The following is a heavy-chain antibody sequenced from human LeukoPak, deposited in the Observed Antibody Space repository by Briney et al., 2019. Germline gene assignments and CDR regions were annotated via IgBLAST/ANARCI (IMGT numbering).Heavy chain of an antibody. CDR2: IYYSGST. Sequence: SETLSLTCTVSGGSISTYYWSWLRQPQGKGLEGIGYIYYSGSTNYNHPLKSRITISVDTSKNQFSMKLSAVTAADRAVYYCAREIVGAKSGSEYAFYIWGQGTMVSVSS. D-gene: IGHD1-26*01. J-gene: IGHJ3*02. CDR3: AREIVGAKSGSEYAFYI. CDR1: GGSISTYY. V-gene: IGHV4-59*01.